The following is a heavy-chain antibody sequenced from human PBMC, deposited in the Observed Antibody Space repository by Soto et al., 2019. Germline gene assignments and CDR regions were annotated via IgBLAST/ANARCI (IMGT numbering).Heavy chain of an antibody. J-gene: IGHJ6*02. Sequence: QVQLQESGPGLVKPSETLSLTCTVSGGSISSYYWSWIRQPPGKGLEWIGYIYYSGSTNYNPSLKSRVTISVDPSKNQFSLKLSSVTAADTAVYYCAGEGTYYYGSGTYSYYGMDVWGQGTTVTVSS. CDR3: AGEGTYYYGSGTYSYYGMDV. CDR2: IYYSGST. CDR1: GGSISSYY. D-gene: IGHD3-10*01. V-gene: IGHV4-59*01.